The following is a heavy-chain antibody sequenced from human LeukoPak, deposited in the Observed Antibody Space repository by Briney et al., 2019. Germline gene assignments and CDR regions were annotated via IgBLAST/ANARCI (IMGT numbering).Heavy chain of an antibody. D-gene: IGHD1-26*01. J-gene: IGHJ3*02. CDR3: ARLSGGSALRNDAFHI. V-gene: IGHV5-51*01. Sequence: GESLKISCKGSGYTFTIYWIAWVRQMPGKGLEWMGIVYPDNSKTIYSPSFQGQVTISADKSINTAYLQWSSLKASDTAIYYCARLSGGSALRNDAFHIWGQGKMVTVSS. CDR2: VYPDNSKT. CDR1: GYTFTIYW.